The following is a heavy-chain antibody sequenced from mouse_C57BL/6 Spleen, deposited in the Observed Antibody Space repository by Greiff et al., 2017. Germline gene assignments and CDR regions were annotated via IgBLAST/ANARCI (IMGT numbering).Heavy chain of an antibody. V-gene: IGHV1-50*01. CDR2: IDPSDSYT. CDR3: ARSGPLRSSYAMYY. Sequence: QVQLQQPGAELVKPGASVKLSCKASGYTFTSYWMQWVKQRPGQGLEWIGEIDPSDSYTNYNQKFKGKATLTVDTSSSTAYMQLSSLTSEDSAVYYCARSGPLRSSYAMYYWGQGTSVTVSS. J-gene: IGHJ4*01. D-gene: IGHD1-2*01. CDR1: GYTFTSYW.